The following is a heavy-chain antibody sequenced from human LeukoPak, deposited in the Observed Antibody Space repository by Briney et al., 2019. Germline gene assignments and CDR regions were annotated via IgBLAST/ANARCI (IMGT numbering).Heavy chain of an antibody. CDR1: GFTFSSYA. CDR2: ISYDGSNK. CDR3: ARSRVEIATEDY. V-gene: IGHV3-30-3*01. D-gene: IGHD5-24*01. Sequence: PGGSLRPFCAASGFTFSSYAMHWVRQAPGKGLEWVAVISYDGSNKYYADSVKGRFTISRDNSKNTLYLQMNSLRAEDTAVYYCARSRVEIATEDYWGQGTLVTVSS. J-gene: IGHJ4*02.